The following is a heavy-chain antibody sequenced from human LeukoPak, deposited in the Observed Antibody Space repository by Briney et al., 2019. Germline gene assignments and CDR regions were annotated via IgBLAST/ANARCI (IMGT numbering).Heavy chain of an antibody. Sequence: GRSLRLSCAASGFTFSSYAMHWVRQAPGKGLEWVAVISYDGSNKYYADSVKGRFTISRDNSKNTLYLQMNSLKTEDTAVYYCTTDRNYDFWNDYWGQGTLVTVSS. V-gene: IGHV3-30-3*01. D-gene: IGHD3-3*01. CDR2: ISYDGSNK. CDR1: GFTFSSYA. J-gene: IGHJ4*02. CDR3: TTDRNYDFWNDY.